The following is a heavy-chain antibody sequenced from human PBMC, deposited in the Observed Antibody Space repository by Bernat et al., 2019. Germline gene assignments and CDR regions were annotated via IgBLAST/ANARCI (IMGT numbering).Heavy chain of an antibody. J-gene: IGHJ1*01. CDR1: GASITTFY. V-gene: IGHV4-59*12. D-gene: IGHD4-17*01. CDR2: VCHTGST. CDR3: ATQYGDYAEYFRH. Sequence: QVQLQESGPGLVKPSETLSLTCTVSGASITTFYWSWVRQPPGKGLEWLGYVCHTGSTRYNPSLRSRLSISVDASKNQVSLELTSVTAADTAVYFCATQYGDYAEYFRHWGQGTLVSVSS.